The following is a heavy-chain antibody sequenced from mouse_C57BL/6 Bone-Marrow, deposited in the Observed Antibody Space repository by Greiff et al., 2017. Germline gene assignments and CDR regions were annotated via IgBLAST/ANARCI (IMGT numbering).Heavy chain of an antibody. J-gene: IGHJ4*01. V-gene: IGHV5-17*01. D-gene: IGHD2-3*01. CDR2: ISSGSSTI. CDR3: ARVDGYDAMDY. CDR1: GFTFSDYG. Sequence: DVQLVESGGGLVKPGGSLKLSCAASGFTFSDYGMHWVRQAPEKGLEWVAYISSGSSTIYYADTVKGRFTISRDNAKNTLFLQMTSLRSEDTAMYYCARVDGYDAMDYWGQGTSVTVSS.